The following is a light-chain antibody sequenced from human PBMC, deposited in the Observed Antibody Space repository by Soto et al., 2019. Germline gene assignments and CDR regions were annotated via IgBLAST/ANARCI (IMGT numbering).Light chain of an antibody. V-gene: IGKV3-20*01. Sequence: EIVLTQSPGTLSLSPGERATLSCRASQSVSSSYLAWYQQKPGQAPRLLIYGASSRATGIPDRFSGSGSGTYVILTISRLEPEDFAVYYCHQYGSSPPITFGPGTKVDIK. CDR1: QSVSSSY. CDR2: GAS. J-gene: IGKJ3*01. CDR3: HQYGSSPPIT.